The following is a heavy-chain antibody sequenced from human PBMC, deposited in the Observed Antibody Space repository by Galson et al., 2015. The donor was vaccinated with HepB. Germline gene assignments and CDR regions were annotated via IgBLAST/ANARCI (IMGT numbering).Heavy chain of an antibody. D-gene: IGHD5-18*01. CDR3: VRVGYSYGFNWFVP. Sequence: SLRLSCAASGFTFSGYSMNWVRQAPGKGLEWVSYISGSSSIIDYADSVKGRFTISRDNAKNSLYLQMNSLRAEDTAVYYCVRVGYSYGFNWFVPWGQGTLVTVSS. V-gene: IGHV3-48*01. CDR2: ISGSSSII. CDR1: GFTFSGYS. J-gene: IGHJ5*02.